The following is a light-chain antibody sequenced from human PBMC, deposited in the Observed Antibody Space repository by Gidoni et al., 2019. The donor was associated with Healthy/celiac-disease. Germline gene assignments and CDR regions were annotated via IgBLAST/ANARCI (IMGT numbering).Light chain of an antibody. V-gene: IGKV1-39*01. CDR3: QQSYSTPWT. CDR2: AAS. J-gene: IGKJ1*01. CDR1: QRISSY. Sequence: DIQMTKSPSSLSASVGDRVTITCRASQRISSYVNWYQQKPGKAPKLLIYAASSLQSGVPSRVSGSGSGTDFTLTISSLQPEDFATYYCQQSYSTPWTCGQGTKVEIK.